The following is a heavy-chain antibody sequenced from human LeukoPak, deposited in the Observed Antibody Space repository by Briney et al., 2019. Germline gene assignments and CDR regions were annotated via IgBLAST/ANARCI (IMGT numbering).Heavy chain of an antibody. CDR2: ISYDGSSK. Sequence: GGSLRLSCAASGFTFSSYSMNWVRQAPGKGLEWVAVISYDGSSKFYEDSVKGRFTISRDNSKNTLYLQMNSLRVEDTAVYYCVKEFGGYSYGAYFDYWGQGTLVTVSA. D-gene: IGHD5-18*01. J-gene: IGHJ4*02. CDR3: VKEFGGYSYGAYFDY. V-gene: IGHV3-30*18. CDR1: GFTFSSYS.